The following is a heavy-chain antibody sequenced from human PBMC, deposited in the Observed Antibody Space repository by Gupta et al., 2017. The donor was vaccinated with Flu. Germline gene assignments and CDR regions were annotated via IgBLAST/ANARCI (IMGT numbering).Heavy chain of an antibody. CDR1: GFTFSSYW. D-gene: IGHD6-19*01. Sequence: SCAASGFTFSSYWMSWVRQAPGKGLEWVDNINKDGSEKYYVDSVKGRGTTSRDKATKFLYLQMNSLRTEDTSLYYCARKAVWGQGGLVEVSS. CDR2: INKDGSEK. CDR3: ARKAV. V-gene: IGHV3-7*01. J-gene: IGHJ4*02.